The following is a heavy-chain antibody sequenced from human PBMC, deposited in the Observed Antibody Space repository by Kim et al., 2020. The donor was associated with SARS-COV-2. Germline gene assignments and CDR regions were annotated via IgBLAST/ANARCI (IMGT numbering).Heavy chain of an antibody. CDR1: GFTFSSYG. V-gene: IGHV3-30*18. D-gene: IGHD3-10*01. CDR3: AKDGSGSYYNVPGYYGMDV. CDR2: ISYDGSNK. Sequence: GGSLRLSCAASGFTFSSYGMHWGRQAPGKGLEWVAVISYDGSNKYYADSVKGRFTISRDNSKNTLYLQMNSLRAEDTAVYYCAKDGSGSYYNVPGYYGMDVWGQGTTVTVSS. J-gene: IGHJ6*02.